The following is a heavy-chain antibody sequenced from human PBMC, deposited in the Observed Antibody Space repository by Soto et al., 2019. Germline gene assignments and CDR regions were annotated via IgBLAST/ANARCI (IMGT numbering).Heavy chain of an antibody. Sequence: QVQLQESGSGLVKPSQTLSLTCTVSDGSINSGDYYWSWIRQPPGKGLEWIGYIYYSGSTYYNPSLKSRVTIPLDTSKNQSALKLSPVTAAETAVNYCARVPHDYTKSHYYGMAVWGQGTTFTVSS. J-gene: IGHJ6*02. V-gene: IGHV4-30-4*01. CDR1: DGSINSGDYY. CDR2: IYYSGST. D-gene: IGHD4-4*01. CDR3: ARVPHDYTKSHYYGMAV.